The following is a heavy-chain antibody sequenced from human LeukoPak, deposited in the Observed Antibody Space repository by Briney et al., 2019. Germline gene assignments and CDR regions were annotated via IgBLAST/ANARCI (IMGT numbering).Heavy chain of an antibody. D-gene: IGHD3-3*01. V-gene: IGHV3-11*04. CDR3: AREVGMGITIFGVVNDAFDI. CDR1: GFTFSDYY. CDR2: ISSSGSTI. J-gene: IGHJ3*02. Sequence: GGSLRLSCAASGFTFSDYYMSWICQVPGKGLEWVSYISSSGSTIYYADSVKGRFTISRDNAKNSLYLQMNSLRAEDTAVYYCAREVGMGITIFGVVNDAFDIWGQGTMVTVSS.